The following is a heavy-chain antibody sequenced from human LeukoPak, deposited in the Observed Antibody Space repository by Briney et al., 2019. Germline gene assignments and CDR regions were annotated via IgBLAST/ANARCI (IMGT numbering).Heavy chain of an antibody. CDR1: GVSFSGYY. CDR2: INHSGST. Sequence: SETLSLTCAGYGVSFSGYYWSWIRQPPGKGLEWIGEINHSGSTNYNPSLKSRVTISVDTSKNQFSLKLSSVTAADTAVYYCARSDSMVRGVIGLYYYYGMDVWGKGTTVTVSS. J-gene: IGHJ6*04. D-gene: IGHD3-10*01. V-gene: IGHV4-34*01. CDR3: ARSDSMVRGVIGLYYYYGMDV.